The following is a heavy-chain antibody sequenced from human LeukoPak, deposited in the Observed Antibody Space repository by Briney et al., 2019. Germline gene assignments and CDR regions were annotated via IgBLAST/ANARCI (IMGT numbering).Heavy chain of an antibody. CDR2: INGDGGST. D-gene: IGHD3-10*01. Sequence: PGGSLRLSCAASGFTFRSYWMRWVRHAPGRGLVWVSHINGDGGSTTYADSVKGRFTISRETAKNTLYLQMNSLRPEDTAVYYCVIDYSYSYYQWGQGTLVSVSS. CDR1: GFTFRSYW. CDR3: VIDYSYSYYQ. J-gene: IGHJ4*02. V-gene: IGHV3-74*01.